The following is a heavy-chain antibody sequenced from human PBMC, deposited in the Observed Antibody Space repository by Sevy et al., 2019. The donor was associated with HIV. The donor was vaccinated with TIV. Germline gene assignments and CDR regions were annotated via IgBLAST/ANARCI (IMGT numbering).Heavy chain of an antibody. D-gene: IGHD3-10*01. CDR2: IDNDGDT. V-gene: IGHV3-13*01. CDR1: GFTFSNYD. Sequence: GGSLRLSCRASGFTFSNYDMHWVRQATGKGLEWVSGIDNDGDTYYPDYVKGRFTISSENGRDSLYLQMNSLRAGDTAVYYWARELYYGIDVWGQGTTVTVSS. J-gene: IGHJ6*02. CDR3: ARELYYGIDV.